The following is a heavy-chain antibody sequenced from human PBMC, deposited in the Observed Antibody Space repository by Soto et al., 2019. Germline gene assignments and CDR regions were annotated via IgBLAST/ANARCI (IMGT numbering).Heavy chain of an antibody. Sequence: GGSLRLSCAASGFTFDDYGMSWVRQAPGKGLEWVSGINWNGGSTGYADSVKGRFTISRDNAKNSLYLQMNSLRAEDTALYHCARARPNSFGVVIFGAFDIWGQGTMVTVSS. CDR3: ARARPNSFGVVIFGAFDI. CDR1: GFTFDDYG. V-gene: IGHV3-20*01. CDR2: INWNGGST. D-gene: IGHD3-3*01. J-gene: IGHJ3*02.